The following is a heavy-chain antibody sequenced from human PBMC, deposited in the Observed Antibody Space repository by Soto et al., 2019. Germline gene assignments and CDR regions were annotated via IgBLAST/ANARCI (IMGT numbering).Heavy chain of an antibody. Sequence: PGESLNISCKGSGYSFTSYWIGWVRQMPGKGLEWMGIIYPGDSDTRYSPSFQGQVTISADKSISTAYLQWSSLKASDTAMYYCARHYSSYYYYMDVWGKGTTVTVSS. CDR1: GYSFTSYW. CDR2: IYPGDSDT. V-gene: IGHV5-51*01. CDR3: ARHYSSYYYYMDV. D-gene: IGHD2-21*01. J-gene: IGHJ6*03.